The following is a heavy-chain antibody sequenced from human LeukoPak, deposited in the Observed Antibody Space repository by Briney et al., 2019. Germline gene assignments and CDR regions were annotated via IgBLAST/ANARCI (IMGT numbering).Heavy chain of an antibody. CDR2: INPSGGST. CDR3: ARENRILTYYYDSSGSPALGY. V-gene: IGHV1-46*01. J-gene: IGHJ4*02. Sequence: ASVKVSCKASGYTFTSYYMHWVRQAPGQGLECMGIINPSGGSTSYAQKFQGRVTMTRDMSTSTVYMELSSLRSEDTAVYYCARENRILTYYYDSSGSPALGYWGQGTLVTVSP. D-gene: IGHD3-22*01. CDR1: GYTFTSYY.